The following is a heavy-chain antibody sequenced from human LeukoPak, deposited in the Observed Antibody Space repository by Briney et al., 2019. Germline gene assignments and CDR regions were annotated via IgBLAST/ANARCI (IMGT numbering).Heavy chain of an antibody. CDR2: INPNGGGT. CDR1: GYTFSGYY. CDR3: ARVMAAVTTADY. Sequence: ASVKVSCKASGYTFSGYYIHWARQAPGQGLEWMGYINPNGGGTNYAQKFQGRVTMTRDTSISTAYMELGSLTSDDTAVYYCARVMAAVTTADYWGQGTLVTVSS. J-gene: IGHJ4*02. V-gene: IGHV1-2*02. D-gene: IGHD4-17*01.